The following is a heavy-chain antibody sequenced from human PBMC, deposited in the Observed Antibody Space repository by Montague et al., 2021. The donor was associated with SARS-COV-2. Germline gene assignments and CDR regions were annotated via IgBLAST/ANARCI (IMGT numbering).Heavy chain of an antibody. CDR2: IYYSGST. Sequence: SETLSLTCTVSGGSISSSSYYWGWIRQPPGKGLEWIRSIYYSGSTYYNPSLKSRVTISVDTYKNQFSLKLSSVTAADTAVYYCARDLWVWPSVEGSFDSWGQGTLVTVSS. CDR3: ARDLWVWPSVEGSFDS. J-gene: IGHJ4*02. V-gene: IGHV4-39*07. D-gene: IGHD3-10*01. CDR1: GGSISSSSYY.